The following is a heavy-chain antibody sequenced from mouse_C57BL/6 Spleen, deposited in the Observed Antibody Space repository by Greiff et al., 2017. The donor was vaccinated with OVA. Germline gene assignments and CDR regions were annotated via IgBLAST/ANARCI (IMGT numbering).Heavy chain of an antibody. J-gene: IGHJ2*01. CDR1: GYSITSGYY. Sequence: EVKLMESGPGLVKPSQSLSLTCSVTGYSITSGYYWNWIRQFPGNKLEWMGYISYDGSNNYNPSLKNRISITRDTSKNQFFLKLNSVTTEDTATYYCARDGGLRLYYFDYWGQGTTLTVSS. V-gene: IGHV3-6*01. D-gene: IGHD2-4*01. CDR3: ARDGGLRLYYFDY. CDR2: ISYDGSN.